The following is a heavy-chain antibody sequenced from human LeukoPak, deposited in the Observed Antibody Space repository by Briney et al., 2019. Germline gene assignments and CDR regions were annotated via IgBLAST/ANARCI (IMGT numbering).Heavy chain of an antibody. J-gene: IGHJ6*02. V-gene: IGHV3-66*01. Sequence: GGYLRRSCTASGFAVSSNYINWVRQAPGKGLEWVSVIHSGGNTYYAHSVKDRFTISRDNSKNTVYLQMNSLRAEDTALYYCARERDGYCGGDCYYYYGMDVWGQGTTVTVSS. CDR1: GFAVSSNY. CDR3: ARERDGYCGGDCYYYYGMDV. D-gene: IGHD2-21*02. CDR2: IHSGGNT.